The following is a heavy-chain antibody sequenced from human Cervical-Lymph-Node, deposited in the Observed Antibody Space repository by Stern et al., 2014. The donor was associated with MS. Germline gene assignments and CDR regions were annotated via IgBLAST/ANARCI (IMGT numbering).Heavy chain of an antibody. CDR3: AKEKGPSPSNYHYGMDV. CDR1: GFTFSSYG. V-gene: IGHV3-30*18. Sequence: VQLVESGGGVVQPGRSLRLSCAVSGFTFSSYGMHCVRQAPGKGLEWVAFISNDGNCKSCADSVKGRFSISRDNSKNTLSVQMNRLRAEDTAVYYCAKEKGPSPSNYHYGMDVWGQGTMVTVS. J-gene: IGHJ6*02. D-gene: IGHD6-6*01. CDR2: ISNDGNCK.